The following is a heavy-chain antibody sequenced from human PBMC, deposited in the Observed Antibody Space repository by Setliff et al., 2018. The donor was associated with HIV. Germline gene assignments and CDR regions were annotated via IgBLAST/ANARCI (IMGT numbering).Heavy chain of an antibody. CDR1: GFTFSSYA. Sequence: LRLSCAASGFTFSSYAMHWVRQAPGKGLEWVAVISYDGSNKYYADSVKGRFTISRDNSKNTLYLQMNSLRAEDTAVYYCAKCGGTCWHNFFGPWGQGTLVTVS. CDR2: ISYDGSNK. CDR3: AKCGGTCWHNFFGP. V-gene: IGHV3-30*01. D-gene: IGHD2-15*01. J-gene: IGHJ5*02.